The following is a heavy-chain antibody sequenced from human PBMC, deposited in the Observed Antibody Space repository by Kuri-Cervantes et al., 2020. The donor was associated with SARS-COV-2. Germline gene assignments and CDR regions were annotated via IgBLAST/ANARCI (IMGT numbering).Heavy chain of an antibody. CDR1: GGSFSGSY. V-gene: IGHV4-34*01. CDR2: INHSGST. Sequence: GSLRLSCAVYGGSFSGSYWSWIRQPPGKGLKWIGEINHSGSTNYNPSLKSRVTISVDTSKNQFSLKLSSVTAADTAVYYCARKKVLKLGMDVWGQGTTVTVSS. J-gene: IGHJ6*02. CDR3: ARKKVLKLGMDV. D-gene: IGHD3-10*01.